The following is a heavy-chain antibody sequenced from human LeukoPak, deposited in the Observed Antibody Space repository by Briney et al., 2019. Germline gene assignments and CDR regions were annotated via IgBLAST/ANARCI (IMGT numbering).Heavy chain of an antibody. Sequence: GASVKVSCKASGYTFTGYYMHWVRQAPGQGLEWMGWINPNSGGTNYAQKFQGRVTMTRDTSISTAYMELSRLRSDDTAVYYCARGATAMVPYHFDYWGQGTLVTVSS. D-gene: IGHD5-18*01. J-gene: IGHJ4*02. V-gene: IGHV1-2*02. CDR2: INPNSGGT. CDR1: GYTFTGYY. CDR3: ARGATAMVPYHFDY.